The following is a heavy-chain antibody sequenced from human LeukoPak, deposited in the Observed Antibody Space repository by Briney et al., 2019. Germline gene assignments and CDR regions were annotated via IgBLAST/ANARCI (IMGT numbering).Heavy chain of an antibody. CDR1: RNIFTGYF. D-gene: IGHD2-2*01. V-gene: IGHV1-2*02. J-gene: IGHJ4*02. CDR2: INPKNGGT. CDR3: AREPPYTGHCDITTCDVSRFDL. Sequence: ASVKVSCKASRNIFTGYFIHWVRQAPGQGLEWMGWINPKNGGTNPAEKFQGRVTMTRDTSLSTAFMELTGLTSDDTAVYFCAREPPYTGHCDITTCDVSRFDLWGQGTLVTVSS.